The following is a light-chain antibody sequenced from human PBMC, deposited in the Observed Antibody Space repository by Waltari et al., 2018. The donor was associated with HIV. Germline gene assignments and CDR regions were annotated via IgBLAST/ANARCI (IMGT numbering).Light chain of an antibody. Sequence: DIVMTQSPDSLPVSLGERATINCTSSQSILYSSDNRKYLAWYQQKPRQPPSLLISWASTRESGVPDRFRGSGSGTDFALTISRLEAEDVAVYHCQQYLRSPPTFGGGTKVEIK. CDR2: WAS. J-gene: IGKJ4*01. V-gene: IGKV4-1*01. CDR3: QQYLRSPPT. CDR1: QSILYSSDNRKY.